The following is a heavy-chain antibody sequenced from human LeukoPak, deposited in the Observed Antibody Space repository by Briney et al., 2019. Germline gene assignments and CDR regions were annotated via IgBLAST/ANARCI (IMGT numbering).Heavy chain of an antibody. V-gene: IGHV4-39*01. D-gene: IGHD4-11*01. CDR2: IYYSGST. CDR1: GGSISSSSYY. Sequence: SETLSLTCTVSGGSISSSSYYWGWIRQPPGKGLEWIGSIYYSGSTYYNPSLKSRVTISVDTSKNQFSLKLSSVTAADTAVYYCARLTVTTYYYYGMDVWGQGTTVTASS. J-gene: IGHJ6*02. CDR3: ARLTVTTYYYYGMDV.